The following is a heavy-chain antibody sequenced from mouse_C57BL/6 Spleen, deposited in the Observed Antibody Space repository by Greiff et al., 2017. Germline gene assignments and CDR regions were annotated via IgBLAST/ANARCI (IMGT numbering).Heavy chain of an antibody. D-gene: IGHD4-1*01. CDR2: IHPNSGST. J-gene: IGHJ4*01. CDR1: GYTFTSYW. Sequence: VQLQQPGAELVKPGASVKLSCKASGYTFTSYWMHWVKQRPGQGLEWIGMIHPNSGSTNYNEKFKSKATLTVDKSSSTAYMQLSSLTSEDSAVYYWARPQLGRGSSAMDYWGQGTSVTVSS. CDR3: ARPQLGRGSSAMDY. V-gene: IGHV1-64*01.